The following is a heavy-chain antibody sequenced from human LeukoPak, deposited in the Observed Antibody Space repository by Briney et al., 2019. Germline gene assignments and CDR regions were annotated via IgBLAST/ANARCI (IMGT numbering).Heavy chain of an antibody. CDR1: GGSISSGGYY. D-gene: IGHD3-3*01. CDR3: ARGVYDFWSGPQYYFDY. Sequence: PSETPSLTCTVSGGSISSGGYYWSWIRQHPGKGLEWIGYIYYSGSTYYNPSLKSRVTISVDTSKNQFSLKLSSVTAADTAVYYCARGVYDFWSGPQYYFDYWGQGTLVTVSS. CDR2: IYYSGST. V-gene: IGHV4-31*03. J-gene: IGHJ4*02.